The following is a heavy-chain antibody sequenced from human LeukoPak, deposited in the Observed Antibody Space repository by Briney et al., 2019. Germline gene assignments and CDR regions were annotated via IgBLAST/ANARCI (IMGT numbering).Heavy chain of an antibody. CDR3: AKDVISGYYSFDY. J-gene: IGHJ4*02. D-gene: IGHD3-3*01. CDR1: GFTFSSYW. V-gene: IGHV3-74*01. Sequence: GGSLRLSCAASGFTFSSYWMHWVRQAPGKGLVWVSRINTDGSSTSYADSVKGRFTISRDNAKNTLYLQMNSLRAEDTAVYYCAKDVISGYYSFDYWGQGTLVTVSS. CDR2: INTDGSST.